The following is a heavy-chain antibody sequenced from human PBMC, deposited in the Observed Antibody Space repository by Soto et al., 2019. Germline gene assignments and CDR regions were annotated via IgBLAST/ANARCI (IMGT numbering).Heavy chain of an antibody. V-gene: IGHV3-7*05. CDR1: GFTFSTYW. CDR2: MNQDGSQK. CDR3: ATYCSSTGCYQFAY. D-gene: IGHD2-2*01. J-gene: IGHJ4*02. Sequence: GGSLRLSCAASGFTFSTYWMAWVRQAPGKGLEWVGNMNQDGSQKYYVDSVKGRFTISRDNAKNSLYLQMSSLRAEDTAVYYCATYCSSTGCYQFAYWGQGALVTVSS.